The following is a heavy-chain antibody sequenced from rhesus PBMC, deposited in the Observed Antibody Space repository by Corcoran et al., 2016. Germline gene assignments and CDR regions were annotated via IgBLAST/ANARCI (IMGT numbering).Heavy chain of an antibody. CDR2: IGGNSGNS. D-gene: IGHD2-39*02. V-gene: IGHV4-165*02. J-gene: IGHJ4*01. CDR3: ARNMAIGGDFVFSFDS. Sequence: QVQLQESGPGLVKPSETLSLTCAVSGGSISGYFGNWIRQAPGKGLGWIGYIGGNSGNSYYNPSLRSRVTLSTDTSKSQFSLKLTSGTAADTAIYYCARNMAIGGDFVFSFDSWGQGVLVTVSS. CDR1: GGSISGYF.